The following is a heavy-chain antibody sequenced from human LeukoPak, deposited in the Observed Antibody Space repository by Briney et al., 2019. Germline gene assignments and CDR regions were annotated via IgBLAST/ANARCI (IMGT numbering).Heavy chain of an antibody. J-gene: IGHJ4*02. V-gene: IGHV3-15*01. CDR1: GFTFSNAW. Sequence: NPGGSLRLSCAASGFTFSNAWMSWVRQAPGKGLEWVGRIKSKTDGGTTDYAAPVKGRFTISRDDSKNTLYLQMNSLKTEDTAVYYCTTENYDILTGYFPFDYWGQGTLVTVPS. D-gene: IGHD3-9*01. CDR2: IKSKTDGGTT. CDR3: TTENYDILTGYFPFDY.